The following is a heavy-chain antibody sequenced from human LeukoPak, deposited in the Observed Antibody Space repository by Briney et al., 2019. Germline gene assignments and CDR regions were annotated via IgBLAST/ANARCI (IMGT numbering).Heavy chain of an antibody. V-gene: IGHV3-7*01. CDR2: INQDGSEK. CDR1: GYTLSSYW. J-gene: IGHJ4*02. D-gene: IGHD3-16*02. CDR3: ARVRTGSYRVDY. Sequence: PGWSLRLSCAASGYTLSSYWMNWVLQAPGKGLERVANINQDGSEKYYVDSVKGRFTISRDNAKNSLYLQMNSLRAEDTAVYYCARVRTGSYRVDYWGQGTLLTVSS.